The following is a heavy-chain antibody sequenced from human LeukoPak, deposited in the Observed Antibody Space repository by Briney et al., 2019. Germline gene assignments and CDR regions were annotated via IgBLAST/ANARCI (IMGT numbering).Heavy chain of an antibody. CDR1: GHSHPRNSAL. CDR3: ARFVSGRLDY. V-gene: IGHV6-1*01. CDR2: TYYRCKWSN. D-gene: IGHD6-19*01. Sequence: SHTLSLICAFCGHSHPRNSALWAWVTQSPSRGVEWLGRTYYRCKWSNEYELSVKSRIIIDPDTSKNQFSLQLNSVTPEDTAIYYCARFVSGRLDYWGQGSLVTVSS. J-gene: IGHJ4*02.